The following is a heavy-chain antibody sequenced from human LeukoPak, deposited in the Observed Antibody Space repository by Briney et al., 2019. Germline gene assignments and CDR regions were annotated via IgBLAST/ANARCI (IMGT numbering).Heavy chain of an antibody. CDR2: INPNSGGT. V-gene: IGHV1-2*02. CDR1: GYTFTGYY. D-gene: IGHD6-13*01. J-gene: IGHJ6*02. Sequence: ASVKVSCKASGYTFTGYYMQWVRQAPGQGLEWMGWINPNSGGTNYAQKFQSRVTMTRDTSISTAYMELSRLRSDDTAVYYCARTYSSSWYWYYGMDVWGQGTTVTVSS. CDR3: ARTYSSSWYWYYGMDV.